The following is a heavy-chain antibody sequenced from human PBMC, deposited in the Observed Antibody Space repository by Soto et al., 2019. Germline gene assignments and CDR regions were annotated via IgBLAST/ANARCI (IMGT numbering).Heavy chain of an antibody. CDR3: GRCRTDSSAMHX. CDR1: GYSFTSYG. CDR2: ISPYNGRT. V-gene: IGHV1-18*01. Sequence: ASVKVSCKASGYSFTSYGIGWVRQAPGQGPESMGWISPYNGRTNYEHNVKGRVVMTTDISTNTVYLELRSLRSDDTAMYYCGRCRTDSSAMHXLGQGTRLTAS. D-gene: IGHD2-8*02. J-gene: IGHJ6*02.